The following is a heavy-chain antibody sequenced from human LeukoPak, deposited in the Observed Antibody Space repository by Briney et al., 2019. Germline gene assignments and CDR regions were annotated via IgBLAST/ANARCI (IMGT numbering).Heavy chain of an antibody. Sequence: PGGSLRLSCAASGFTFSSYSMNWVRQAPGKGLEWISYISGSSKIIHGAESLKGRFTISRDNAKNSLYLQMNSLRDEDTAVYYCARDYSSSGTFFGYYYGMDVWGQGTTVTVSS. CDR2: ISGSSKII. J-gene: IGHJ6*02. CDR3: ARDYSSSGTFFGYYYGMDV. D-gene: IGHD2-2*01. V-gene: IGHV3-48*02. CDR1: GFTFSSYS.